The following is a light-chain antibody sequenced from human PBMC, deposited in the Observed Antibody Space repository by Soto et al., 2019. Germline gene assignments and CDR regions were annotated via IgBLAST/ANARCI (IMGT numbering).Light chain of an antibody. CDR3: TTWDDSLNGRV. CDR2: GDT. CDR1: SPNIGGNT. Sequence: QSVLTQPPSASGTPGQRVTISCSGSSPNIGGNTVNWYQQVPGTAPKLLIHGDTLRPSGVPDRFSGSKSGTSASLAISGLQSDDEADYYCTTWDDSLNGRVFGGGTKLTVL. J-gene: IGLJ3*02. V-gene: IGLV1-44*01.